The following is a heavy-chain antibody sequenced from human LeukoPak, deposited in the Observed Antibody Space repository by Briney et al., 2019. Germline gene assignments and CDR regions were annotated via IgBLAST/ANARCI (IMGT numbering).Heavy chain of an antibody. J-gene: IGHJ5*02. CDR3: APHRTGEVWFDP. CDR1: GYSFTSYW. D-gene: IGHD7-27*01. Sequence: GESLKISCKGSGYSFTSYWISWVRQMPGKGLEWMGRIDPSDSYTNYSPSFQGHVTISADKSISTAYLQWSSLKASDTAMYYCAPHRTGEVWFDPWGQGTLVTVSS. CDR2: IDPSDSYT. V-gene: IGHV5-10-1*01.